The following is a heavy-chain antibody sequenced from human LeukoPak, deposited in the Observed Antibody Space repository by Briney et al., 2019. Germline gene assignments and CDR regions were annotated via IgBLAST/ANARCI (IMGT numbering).Heavy chain of an antibody. CDR2: IYSGGDT. CDR1: GFTVSSNY. CDR3: ARRRGEGYFDC. Sequence: GGSLRLSCAASGFTVSSNYMTWVRQAPGKGLEWVSVIYSGGDTYYADSVKGRFTISRDNSKNTLYLQVNSLRAEDTAVYYCARRRGEGYFDCWGQGTLVTVSS. V-gene: IGHV3-66*01. D-gene: IGHD3-10*01. J-gene: IGHJ4*02.